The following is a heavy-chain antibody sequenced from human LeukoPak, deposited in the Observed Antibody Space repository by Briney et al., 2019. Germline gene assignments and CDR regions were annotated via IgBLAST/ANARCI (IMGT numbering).Heavy chain of an antibody. V-gene: IGHV3-30*03. CDR3: GRSAAAFLDH. Sequence: PGGSLRLSCAASGFTFSDYGMHRVRQSPGKGLEWVAMISYDGSHIYYLDSVEGRFTVSRDNSKNTLHQQLNTLRPDDTAIYFCGRSAAAFLDHWGQGTLVTVSS. CDR1: GFTFSDYG. D-gene: IGHD2-2*01. J-gene: IGHJ4*02. CDR2: ISYDGSHI.